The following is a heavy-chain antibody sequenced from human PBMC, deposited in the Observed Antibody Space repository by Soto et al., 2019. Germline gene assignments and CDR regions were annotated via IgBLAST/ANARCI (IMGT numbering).Heavy chain of an antibody. J-gene: IGHJ4*02. Sequence: GSLRLSCVASGFTFRSFGMSWVRQAPGKGLEWVAGTSGSGSSTYYADSVKGRFTISRDNSKNTVHLQVRSLRLDDTAVYYCAKYFGFYGKDFAHWGQGTLVTVSS. CDR3: AKYFGFYGKDFAH. CDR1: GFTFRSFG. CDR2: TSGSGSST. V-gene: IGHV3-23*01. D-gene: IGHD4-17*01.